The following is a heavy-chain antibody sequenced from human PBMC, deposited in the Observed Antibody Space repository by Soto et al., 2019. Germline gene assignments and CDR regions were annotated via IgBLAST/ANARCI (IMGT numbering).Heavy chain of an antibody. CDR2: ISDSGKT. CDR1: GGPIRGYY. V-gene: IGHV4-59*01. J-gene: IGHJ4*02. Sequence: QVQLQESGPRLVKPSETLSLTCSVSGGPIRGYYWTWIRQSPGRGLQWLGFISDSGKTNSDASLKGRLPILLDTSRNQFSLSLTSVTAADTALYYCARGRAIYGEWDYFDYWGQGALVTVSS. D-gene: IGHD1-26*01. CDR3: ARGRAIYGEWDYFDY.